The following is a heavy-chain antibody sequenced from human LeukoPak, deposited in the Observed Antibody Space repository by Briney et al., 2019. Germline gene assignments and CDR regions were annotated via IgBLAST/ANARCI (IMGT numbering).Heavy chain of an antibody. CDR1: GFTFDDYA. Sequence: GGSLRLSCAASGFTFDDYAMHWVRQAPGKGLEWVSGISWNSGSIGYADSVKGRFTISRDNAKNSLYLQMNSLRAEDTALYYCAKDRGHYDILTGYFDYWGQGTLVTVSS. CDR2: ISWNSGSI. D-gene: IGHD3-9*01. V-gene: IGHV3-9*01. J-gene: IGHJ4*02. CDR3: AKDRGHYDILTGYFDY.